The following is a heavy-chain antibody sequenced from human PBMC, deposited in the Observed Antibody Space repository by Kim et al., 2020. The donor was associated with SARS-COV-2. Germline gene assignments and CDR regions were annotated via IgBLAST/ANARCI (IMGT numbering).Heavy chain of an antibody. J-gene: IGHJ5*02. CDR1: GGSFSGYY. V-gene: IGHV4-34*01. Sequence: SETLSLTCAVYGGSFSGYYWSWIRQPPGKGLEWIGEINHSGSTNYNPSLKSRVTISVDTSKNQFSLKLSSVTAADTAVYYCARVISVLRYFDWPHNWFDPWGQGTLVTVSS. CDR2: INHSGST. D-gene: IGHD3-9*01. CDR3: ARVISVLRYFDWPHNWFDP.